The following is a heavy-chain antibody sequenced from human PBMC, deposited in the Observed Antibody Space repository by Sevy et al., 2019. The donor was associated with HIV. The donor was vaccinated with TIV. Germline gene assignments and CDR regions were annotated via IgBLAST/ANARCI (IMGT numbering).Heavy chain of an antibody. CDR2: ISGGGGGT. J-gene: IGHJ2*01. D-gene: IGHD6-13*01. V-gene: IGHV3-23*01. CDR1: EFTLSSYS. Sequence: GGSLRLSCVASEFTLSSYSMNWVRQAPGKGLEGKGLEWVSTISGGGGGTYYADSVRGRFTISRDNSKNTLYLQVNSLRVEDTAVYYCAKHYIHDIADGWYFDLWGRGTLVTVSS. CDR3: AKHYIHDIADGWYFDL.